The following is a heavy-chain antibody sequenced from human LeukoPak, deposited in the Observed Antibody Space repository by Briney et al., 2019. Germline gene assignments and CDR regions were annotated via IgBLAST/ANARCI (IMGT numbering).Heavy chain of an antibody. CDR3: AVGIAVATRFHY. Sequence: GGSLRLSCAASGFSISSYAMTWVRQAPGKGLEWVSSIRGGGDTTYYADSVKGRFTISRDNSKSTLYLQMNSLRAEDTAIYFCAVGIAVATRFHYWGQGTLVTVSS. J-gene: IGHJ4*02. CDR2: IRGGGDTT. V-gene: IGHV3-23*01. D-gene: IGHD6-19*01. CDR1: GFSISSYA.